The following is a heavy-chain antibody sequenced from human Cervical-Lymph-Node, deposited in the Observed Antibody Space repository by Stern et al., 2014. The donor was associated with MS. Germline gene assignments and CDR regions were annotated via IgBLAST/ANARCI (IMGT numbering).Heavy chain of an antibody. CDR2: IAWNDEK. D-gene: IGHD2-15*01. V-gene: IGHV2-70*04. CDR3: ARIQWSIIDY. CDR1: GFSLTTSGMR. J-gene: IGHJ4*02. Sequence: QVTLRESGPALVKPTQTLTLTCTFSGFSLTTSGMRLNWIRQPPGKALEWLARIAWNDEKIYKPSLKTRLPISRDTSHSQVFLTMTNMDPVDTATYYCARIQWSIIDYWGQGILVTVSS.